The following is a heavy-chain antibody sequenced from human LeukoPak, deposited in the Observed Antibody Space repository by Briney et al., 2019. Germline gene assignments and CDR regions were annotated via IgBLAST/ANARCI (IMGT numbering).Heavy chain of an antibody. J-gene: IGHJ4*02. Sequence: SGPTLVNPTQTLTLTCTFPGCALTTSGGGVGWSRQPPGKALEWLALIYWGEDKRYSPSLNSRLTIAKDTAKTQVVLTKTNMDPVDTATYCCAHSPSSGVAPYAYWGQGTLVTVSS. CDR1: GCALTTSGGG. CDR3: AHSPSSGVAPYAY. CDR2: IYWGEDK. V-gene: IGHV2-5*02. D-gene: IGHD6-13*01.